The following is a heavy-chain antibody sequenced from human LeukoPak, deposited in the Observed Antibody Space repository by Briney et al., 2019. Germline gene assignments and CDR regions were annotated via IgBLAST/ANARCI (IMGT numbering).Heavy chain of an antibody. CDR2: IYYRGST. Sequence: SETLSLTCTVSGGSIRSGDYYWSWIRQPPGKGLEWIGYIYYRGSTNYNPSLKSRVTISVDTSKNQFSLKLSSVTAADTAVYYCARLSGYSSGHYYSDYWGQGTLVTVSS. D-gene: IGHD3-22*01. CDR3: ARLSGYSSGHYYSDY. CDR1: GGSIRSGDYY. J-gene: IGHJ4*02. V-gene: IGHV4-61*08.